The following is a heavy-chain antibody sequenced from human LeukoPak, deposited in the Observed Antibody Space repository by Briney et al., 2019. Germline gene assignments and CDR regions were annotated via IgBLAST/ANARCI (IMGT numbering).Heavy chain of an antibody. D-gene: IGHD6-13*01. J-gene: IGHJ4*02. CDR1: GLTFSSYA. CDR2: ISGSGGST. V-gene: IGHV3-23*01. CDR3: AKAAGNVLTYYFDY. Sequence: GGSLRLSCAASGLTFSSYAMSWVRQAPGKGLEWVSAISGSGGSTYYADSVKGRSTISRDNSKNTLYLQMNSLRAEDTAVYYCAKAAGNVLTYYFDYWGQGTLVTVSS.